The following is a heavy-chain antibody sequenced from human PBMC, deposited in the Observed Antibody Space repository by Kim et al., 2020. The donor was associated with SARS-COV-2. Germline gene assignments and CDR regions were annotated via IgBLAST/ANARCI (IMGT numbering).Heavy chain of an antibody. D-gene: IGHD6-19*01. J-gene: IGHJ4*01. CDR1: GFTFSSYA. CDR2: ISYDGSNK. V-gene: IGHV3-30-3*01. Sequence: GGSLRLSCAASGFTFSSYAMHWVRQAPGKGLEWVAVISYDGSNKYYADSVKGRFTISRDNSKNTLYLQMNSLRAEDTAVYYCARGRWTDIAVAEFDYWG. CDR3: ARGRWTDIAVAEFDY.